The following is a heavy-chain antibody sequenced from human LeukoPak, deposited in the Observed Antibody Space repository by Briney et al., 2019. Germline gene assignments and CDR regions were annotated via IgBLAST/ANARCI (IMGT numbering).Heavy chain of an antibody. Sequence: PGGSLRLSCAASGFTFSSYAMTWVRQAPGKGLEWVSAISGNGGNPYFADSVKGRFTISRDNSKNTLYLQMNSLRAEDTAVYYCAKDSAEGAFDIWGQGTMVTVSS. V-gene: IGHV3-23*01. CDR3: AKDSAEGAFDI. D-gene: IGHD1-14*01. CDR1: GFTFSSYA. J-gene: IGHJ3*02. CDR2: ISGNGGNP.